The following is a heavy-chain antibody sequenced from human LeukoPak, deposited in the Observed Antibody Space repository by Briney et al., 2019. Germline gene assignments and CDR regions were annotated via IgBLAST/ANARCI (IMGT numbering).Heavy chain of an antibody. J-gene: IGHJ4*02. CDR1: GFTFSSYE. Sequence: GGSLRLSCAASGFTFSSYEMNWVRQAPGKGLEWDSYISSSGSTIYYADSVKGRFTISRDNAKNSLYLQMNSLRAEDTAVYYCANLDWLLDYWGQGTLVTVSS. CDR2: ISSSGSTI. D-gene: IGHD3-9*01. V-gene: IGHV3-48*03. CDR3: ANLDWLLDY.